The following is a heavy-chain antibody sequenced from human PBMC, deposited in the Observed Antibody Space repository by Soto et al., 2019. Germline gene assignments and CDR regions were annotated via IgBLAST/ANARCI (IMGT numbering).Heavy chain of an antibody. J-gene: IGHJ4*02. Sequence: PSETLSLTCTVSGGSISSGGYYWSWIRQHPGKGLEWIGYIYYSGSTYYNPSLKSRVTISVDTSKNQFSLKLSSVTAADTAVYYCARDRRYYYDRWYYFDYWGQGTLVTVSS. CDR2: IYYSGST. V-gene: IGHV4-31*03. CDR3: ARDRRYYYDRWYYFDY. CDR1: GGSISSGGYY. D-gene: IGHD3-10*02.